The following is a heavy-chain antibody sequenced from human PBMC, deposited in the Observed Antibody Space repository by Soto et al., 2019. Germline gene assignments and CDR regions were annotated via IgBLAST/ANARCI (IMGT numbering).Heavy chain of an antibody. Sequence: HPGGSLRLSCAASGFTFSSYGMHWVRQAPGKGLEWVAVISYDGSNKYYADSVKGRFTISRDNSKNTLYLQMNSLRAEDTAVYYCAKDHYDSSGYAGPIDYWGQGTLVTVSS. V-gene: IGHV3-30*18. CDR3: AKDHYDSSGYAGPIDY. CDR1: GFTFSSYG. D-gene: IGHD3-22*01. J-gene: IGHJ4*02. CDR2: ISYDGSNK.